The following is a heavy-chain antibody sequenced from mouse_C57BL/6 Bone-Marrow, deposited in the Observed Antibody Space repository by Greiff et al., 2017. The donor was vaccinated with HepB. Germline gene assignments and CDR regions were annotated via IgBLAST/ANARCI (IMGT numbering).Heavy chain of an antibody. CDR1: GYTFTDYE. J-gene: IGHJ3*01. D-gene: IGHD2-4*01. CDR2: IDPETGGT. V-gene: IGHV1-15*01. CDR3: TRVGYYDPWFAY. Sequence: QVQLKQSGAELVRPGASVTLSCKASGYTFTDYEMHWVKQTPVHGLEWIGAIDPETGGTAYNQKFKGKAILTADKSSSTAYMELRSLTSEDSAVYYCTRVGYYDPWFAYWGQGTLVTVSA.